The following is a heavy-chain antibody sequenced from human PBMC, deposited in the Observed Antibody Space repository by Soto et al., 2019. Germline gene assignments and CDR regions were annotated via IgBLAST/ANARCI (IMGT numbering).Heavy chain of an antibody. D-gene: IGHD2-15*01. CDR1: GFTFSSYW. V-gene: IGHV3-74*01. J-gene: IGHJ4*02. CDR3: AKVRMPTYYFDY. CDR2: INSDGSST. Sequence: GGSLRLSCAASGFTFSSYWMHWVRQAPGKGLVWVSRINSDGSSTSYADSVKGRFTISRDNSKNTLYLQMNSLRAEDTAIYYCAKVRMPTYYFDYWGQGTLVTVSS.